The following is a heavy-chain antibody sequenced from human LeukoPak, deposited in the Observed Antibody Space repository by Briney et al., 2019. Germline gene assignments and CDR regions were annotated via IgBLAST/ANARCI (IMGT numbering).Heavy chain of an antibody. V-gene: IGHV4-39*07. Sequence: SETLSLTCTVSGGSISSSSYYWGWIRQPPGKGLEWIGRIYYSGSTYYNPSLKSRVTISVDTSKNQFSLKLSSVTAADTAVYYCARGINNVGVVPAAPHNWFDPWGQGTLVTVSS. D-gene: IGHD2-2*01. CDR3: ARGINNVGVVPAAPHNWFDP. CDR2: IYYSGST. J-gene: IGHJ5*02. CDR1: GGSISSSSYY.